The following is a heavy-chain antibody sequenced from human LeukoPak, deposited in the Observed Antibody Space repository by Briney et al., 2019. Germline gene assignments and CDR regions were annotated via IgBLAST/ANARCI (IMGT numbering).Heavy chain of an antibody. V-gene: IGHV1-8*01. D-gene: IGHD5-18*01. CDR1: GYTFTSYD. CDR3: ARRRRGYSYFDY. CDR2: MNPNSGNT. Sequence: ASVKVSCKASGYTFTSYDINWVRQATGQGLEWMGWMNPNSGNTGYAQKFQGRVTMTRNTSISTAYMELSSLRSEGTAVYYCARRRRGYSYFDYWGQGTLVTVSS. J-gene: IGHJ4*02.